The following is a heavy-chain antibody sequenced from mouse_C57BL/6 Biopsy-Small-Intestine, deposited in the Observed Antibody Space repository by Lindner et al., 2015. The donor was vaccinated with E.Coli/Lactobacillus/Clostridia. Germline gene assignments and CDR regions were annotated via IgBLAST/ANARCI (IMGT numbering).Heavy chain of an antibody. D-gene: IGHD2-1*01. J-gene: IGHJ1*01. V-gene: IGHV1-39*01. CDR1: GYSFTGCN. Sequence: VQLQESGAELVKPGTSVKISCKASGYSFTGCNMNWVKQSHGKSLEWIGNINPYYGGTDYNQKFKGKATLTVDKSSSTVYMQLNSLTSEDSAVYYCARDYDGNYWYFDVWGAGTPVTVSS. CDR2: INPYYGGT. CDR3: ARDYDGNYWYFDV.